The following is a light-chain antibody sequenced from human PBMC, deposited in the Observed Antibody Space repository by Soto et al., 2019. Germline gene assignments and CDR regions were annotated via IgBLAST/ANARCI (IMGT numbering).Light chain of an antibody. V-gene: IGLV2-14*01. CDR2: EVT. CDR3: GSYSSDNTYV. Sequence: QSVLTQPASVSGSPGQTITISGTVTASAVGAYDYVSWYQQHPGTAPTLMIYEVTNRPSGVSDRFSGSKSGNTASLSISGLQADDEADYYCGSYSSDNTYVFGTGTKV. J-gene: IGLJ1*01. CDR1: ASAVGAYDY.